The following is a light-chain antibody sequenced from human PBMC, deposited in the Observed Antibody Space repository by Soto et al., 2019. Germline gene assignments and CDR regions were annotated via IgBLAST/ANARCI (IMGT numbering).Light chain of an antibody. CDR3: HSYTSSSTPDV. CDR2: DVS. J-gene: IGLJ2*01. V-gene: IGLV2-14*03. Sequence: QSALTQPASVSGSPGQSITISCTGTSSDVGSYNYVSWYQQHPGKAPKLMIYDVSNRPSGVSNRFSGSKSGNTASLTISGLQAEDEADYYCHSYTSSSTPDVFGAGTKLTVL. CDR1: SSDVGSYNY.